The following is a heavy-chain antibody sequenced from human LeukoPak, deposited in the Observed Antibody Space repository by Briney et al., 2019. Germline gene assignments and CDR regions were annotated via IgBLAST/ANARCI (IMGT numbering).Heavy chain of an antibody. CDR2: ISGSGGST. D-gene: IGHD2-15*01. J-gene: IGHJ4*02. CDR1: GFTSSSYA. CDR3: AKFKRLVVAAIAYFDY. Sequence: GGSLRLSCAASGFTSSSYAMSWVRQAPGKGLEWVSAISGSGGSTYYADSVKGRFTISRDNSKNTLYLQMNSLRAEDTAVYYCAKFKRLVVAAIAYFDYWGQGTLVTVSS. V-gene: IGHV3-23*01.